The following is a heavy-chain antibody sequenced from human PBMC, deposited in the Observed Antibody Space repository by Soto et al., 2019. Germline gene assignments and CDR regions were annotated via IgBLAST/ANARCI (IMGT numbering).Heavy chain of an antibody. Sequence: LGESLKISCKGSGYSFTSYWIGWVCQMPGKGLEWMGIIYPGDSDTRYSPSFQGQVTISADKSISTAYLQWSSLKASDTAMYYCARQNGYYYYGMDVWGQGTTVTVS. CDR3: ARQNGYYYYGMDV. CDR1: GYSFTSYW. J-gene: IGHJ6*02. CDR2: IYPGDSDT. V-gene: IGHV5-51*01.